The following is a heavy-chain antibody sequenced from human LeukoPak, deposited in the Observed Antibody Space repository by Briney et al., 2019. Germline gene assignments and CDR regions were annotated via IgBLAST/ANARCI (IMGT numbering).Heavy chain of an antibody. CDR3: ARLGSVAMPFDY. J-gene: IGHJ4*02. CDR2: SYYSGST. CDR1: GGSMNNYY. V-gene: IGHV4-59*08. D-gene: IGHD2-2*01. Sequence: ETLSLTCTVSGGSMNNYYWNWIRQPPGKGLEWIGYSYYSGSTNYNPSLKSRVNISVDTSKNQFTLNLSSVTAADTAVYYCARLGSVAMPFDYWGQGTLVTVSS.